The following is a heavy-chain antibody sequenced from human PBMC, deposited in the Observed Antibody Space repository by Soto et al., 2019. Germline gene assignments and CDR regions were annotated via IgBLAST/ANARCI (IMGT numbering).Heavy chain of an antibody. Sequence: ESGGGVVQPGRSLRLSCAASGFTFSSYAMHWVRQAPGKGLEWVALISYDGTNKYYADSVKGRFTISRDNSKNTLYLQMNSLRAEDTAVYYCASQYNWNYGYWGQGTLVTVSS. V-gene: IGHV3-30-3*01. CDR2: ISYDGTNK. CDR3: ASQYNWNYGY. CDR1: GFTFSSYA. D-gene: IGHD1-7*01. J-gene: IGHJ4*02.